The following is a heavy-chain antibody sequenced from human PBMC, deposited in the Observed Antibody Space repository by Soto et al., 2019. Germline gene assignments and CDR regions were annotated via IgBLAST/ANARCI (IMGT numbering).Heavy chain of an antibody. D-gene: IGHD1-20*01. CDR3: ARSIRGPRRFNGMDV. J-gene: IGHJ6*02. CDR2: IERDDDDK. V-gene: IGHV2-70*13. Sequence: SGPTLVNPTETLTVTCTFSGFSLTSPGMCVSWIRQSPGRALEWLALIERDDDDKYYSTSLKTRLTISKDTRKNQVVLTMANMDPADTATYYCARSIRGPRRFNGMDVWGQGTTVTVSS. CDR1: GFSLTSPGMC.